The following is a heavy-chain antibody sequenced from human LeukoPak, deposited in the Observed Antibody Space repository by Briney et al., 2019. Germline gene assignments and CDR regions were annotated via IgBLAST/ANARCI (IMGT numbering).Heavy chain of an antibody. J-gene: IGHJ4*02. CDR2: ISGTTSGT. CDR3: AKEGDYGNYLDY. CDR1: GFTFSSYG. V-gene: IGHV3-23*01. D-gene: IGHD4-11*01. Sequence: GGSLRLSCAASGFTFSSYGMHWVHQAPGKGLEWVSGISGTTSGTYYADSVKGRFTISRDNSKNTLFLQVNSLRAEDTAVYYCAKEGDYGNYLDYWGQGTLVTVSS.